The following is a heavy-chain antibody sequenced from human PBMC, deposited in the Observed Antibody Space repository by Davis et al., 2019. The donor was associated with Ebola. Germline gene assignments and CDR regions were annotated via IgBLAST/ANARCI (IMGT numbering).Heavy chain of an antibody. V-gene: IGHV3-9*01. D-gene: IGHD6-13*01. CDR3: GSRKA. CDR1: GFTFDDYA. CDR2: ISWNSGSI. Sequence: PGGSLRLSCAASGFTFDDYAMHWVRQAPGKGLEWVSGISWNSGSIGYADSVKGRFTTSRDNAKNSLYLQMNSLRAEDTALYYCGSRKAWGQGTLVTVTS. J-gene: IGHJ5*02.